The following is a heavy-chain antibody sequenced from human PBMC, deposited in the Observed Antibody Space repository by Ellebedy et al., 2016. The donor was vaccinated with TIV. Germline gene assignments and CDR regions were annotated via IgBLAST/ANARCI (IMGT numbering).Heavy chain of an antibody. D-gene: IGHD6-19*01. Sequence: GESLKISCAASGFVFSSYTMWCVRQAPGKGLEWVAVTSFDDKNKHYAEPVKGRFTISRDNSQNTLYLHMHSLRYEDTAVYYCARDPYSSGWSAIGYFDHWGQGTLITVSS. CDR1: GFVFSSYT. CDR2: TSFDDKNK. V-gene: IGHV3-30*04. CDR3: ARDPYSSGWSAIGYFDH. J-gene: IGHJ4*02.